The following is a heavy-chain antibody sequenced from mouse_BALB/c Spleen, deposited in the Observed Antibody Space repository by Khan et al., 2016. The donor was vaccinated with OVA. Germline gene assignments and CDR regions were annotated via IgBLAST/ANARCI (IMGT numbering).Heavy chain of an antibody. Sequence: EVELVESGGGLVRPGGSLKLSCAPSGFAFSSYDMSWVRQTPEKRLEWVATISGTGIYIYSPASVKGRFTISRDNARNTLYLQMSSLRSQDTSMYYCARPSSYDKTWFTYWGQGTLVTDSA. CDR2: ISGTGIYI. V-gene: IGHV5-9*02. CDR3: ARPSSYDKTWFTY. J-gene: IGHJ3*01. CDR1: GFAFSSYD. D-gene: IGHD2-10*01.